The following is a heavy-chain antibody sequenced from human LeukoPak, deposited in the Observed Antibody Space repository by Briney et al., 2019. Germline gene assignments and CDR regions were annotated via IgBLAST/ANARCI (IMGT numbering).Heavy chain of an antibody. CDR1: GFTVSNNY. D-gene: IGHD4/OR15-4a*01. J-gene: IGHJ5*02. Sequence: GGSPRLSCAASGFTVSNNYMNWVRQAPGKGLEWVSLIYSGGDTHYADSVKGRFAISRDSSKNTLYLQMNSLRAEDTAVYYCARDPPAVRTNTYAWGQGTLVTVSS. V-gene: IGHV3-66*01. CDR3: ARDPPAVRTNTYA. CDR2: IYSGGDT.